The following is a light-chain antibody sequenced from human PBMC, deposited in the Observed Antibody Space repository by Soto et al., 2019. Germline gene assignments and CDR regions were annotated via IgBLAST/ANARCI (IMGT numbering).Light chain of an antibody. CDR1: PSVNGN. V-gene: IGKV3-15*01. CDR3: QQHDTSPLT. Sequence: VVTQSPATLSVSPVEMATLSCRASPSVNGNLAWYQQKPGQTPRLLIYDVSTRAIGVPARFSGRGSGTEFTLTISSLQSEDFAHYYCQQHDTSPLTFGGGTKVDIK. J-gene: IGKJ4*01. CDR2: DVS.